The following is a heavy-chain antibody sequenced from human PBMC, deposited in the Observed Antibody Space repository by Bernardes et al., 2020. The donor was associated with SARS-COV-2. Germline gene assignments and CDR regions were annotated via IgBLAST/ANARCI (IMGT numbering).Heavy chain of an antibody. CDR1: GFTFSTYA. CDR3: AKGLWGSGYLPLDY. Sequence: GSLRLSCAASGFTFSTYAMSWVRQAPGKGLEWVSGSNDSGGSTYYAGSVKGLFTISRDNYKNMFYLQMSSLRAEDTAVYFCAKGLWGSGYLPLDYWGQGTLVTVSS. CDR2: SNDSGGST. J-gene: IGHJ4*02. D-gene: IGHD3-22*01. V-gene: IGHV3-23*01.